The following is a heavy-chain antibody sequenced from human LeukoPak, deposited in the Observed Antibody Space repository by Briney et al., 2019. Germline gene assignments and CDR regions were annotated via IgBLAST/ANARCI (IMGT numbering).Heavy chain of an antibody. CDR1: GFTVSSNY. D-gene: IGHD6-19*01. V-gene: IGHV3-66*02. J-gene: IGHJ4*02. CDR2: IYSGGST. CDR3: ARGLDSSGWYYFDY. Sequence: GGSLRLPCAASGFTVSSNYMSWVRQAPGKGLEWVSVIYSGGSTYYADSVKGRFTISRDNSKNTLYLQMDSLRAEDTAVYYCARGLDSSGWYYFDYWGQGTLVTVSS.